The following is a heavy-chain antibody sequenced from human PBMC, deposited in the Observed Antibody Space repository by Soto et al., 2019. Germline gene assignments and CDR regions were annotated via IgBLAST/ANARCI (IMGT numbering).Heavy chain of an antibody. V-gene: IGHV3-21*04. J-gene: IGHJ6*02. CDR2: ISGTSDYI. D-gene: IGHD3-16*01. CDR1: GFTFSISS. CDR3: SNEHYGAASYGMYF. Sequence: GGSLRLSCAASGFTFSISSMNWVRQAPGKGLEWVSSISGTSDYISNADSVKGRFTISRDNGKNSLYLQMNSLRPEDTALYYFSNEHYGAASYGMYFSSRGTTVPVSS.